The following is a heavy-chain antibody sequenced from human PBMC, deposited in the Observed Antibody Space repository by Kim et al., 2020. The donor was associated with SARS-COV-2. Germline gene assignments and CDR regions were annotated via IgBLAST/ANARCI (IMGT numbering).Heavy chain of an antibody. CDR3: ARGSSGSYPRAFDI. D-gene: IGHD1-26*01. J-gene: IGHJ3*02. V-gene: IGHV3-74*01. Sequence: ADCVKGRFTIYRDNAQNTLYLQISSLRAEDTAVYYWARGSSGSYPRAFDIWGQGKMVTVSS.